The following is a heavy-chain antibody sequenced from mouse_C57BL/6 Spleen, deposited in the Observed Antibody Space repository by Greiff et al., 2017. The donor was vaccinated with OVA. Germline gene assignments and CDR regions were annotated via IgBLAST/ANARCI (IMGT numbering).Heavy chain of an antibody. CDR1: GFTFSSYA. J-gene: IGHJ3*01. CDR3: ARGGIYYGSSPFAY. V-gene: IGHV5-4*03. D-gene: IGHD1-1*01. CDR2: ISDGGSYT. Sequence: EVNVVESGGGLVKPGGSLKLSCAASGFTFSSYAMSWVRQTPEKRLEWVATISDGGSYTYYPDNVKGRFTISRDNAKNNLYLQMSHLKSEDTAMYYCARGGIYYGSSPFAYWGQGTLVTVSA.